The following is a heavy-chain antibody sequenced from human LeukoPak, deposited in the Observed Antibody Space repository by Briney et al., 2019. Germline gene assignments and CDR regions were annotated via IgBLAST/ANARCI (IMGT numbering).Heavy chain of an antibody. J-gene: IGHJ6*03. V-gene: IGHV3-23*01. Sequence: PGGSLRLSCTASGFTFSSYDMHWVRQGTGKGLEWVSAISGSGGSTYYADSVKGRFTISRDNSKNTLYLQMNSLRAEDTAVYYCAKAKAAMPASIHYYYMDVWGKGTTVTVSS. CDR2: ISGSGGST. CDR1: GFTFSSYD. D-gene: IGHD2-2*01. CDR3: AKAKAAMPASIHYYYMDV.